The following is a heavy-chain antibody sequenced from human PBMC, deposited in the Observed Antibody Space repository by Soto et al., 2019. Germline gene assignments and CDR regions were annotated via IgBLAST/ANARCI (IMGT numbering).Heavy chain of an antibody. J-gene: IGHJ4*02. D-gene: IGHD2-15*01. Sequence: SESLSLPCTLSGGSKSKGGYYSRRIRQSPGKGLEWIGFIYHTGRTQYSPSLKNRVAISVDTSKNQFSLKLSSVTAADTVVYYCARAGAATLSDYWGVVTLVSVS. V-gene: IGHV4-30-4*08. CDR1: GGSKSKGGYY. CDR3: ARAGAATLSDY. CDR2: IYHTGRT.